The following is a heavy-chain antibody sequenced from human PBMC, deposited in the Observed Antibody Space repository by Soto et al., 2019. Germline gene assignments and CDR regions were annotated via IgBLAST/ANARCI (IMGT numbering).Heavy chain of an antibody. J-gene: IGHJ5*02. CDR3: ASRDFSCGSCYPNWFDP. CDR1: GGTFSSYA. D-gene: IGHD2-15*01. CDR2: IIPIFGTA. Sequence: QVQLVQSGAEVKKPGSSVKVSCKASGGTFSSYAISWVRQAPGQGLEWMGGIIPIFGTANYAQKFQGRVTITADESTSTAYMELSSLRSEDTAVYYCASRDFSCGSCYPNWFDPWCKVTLVTVSS. V-gene: IGHV1-69*01.